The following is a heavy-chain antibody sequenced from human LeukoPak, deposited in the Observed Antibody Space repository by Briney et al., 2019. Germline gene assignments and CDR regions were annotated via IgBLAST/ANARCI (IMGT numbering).Heavy chain of an antibody. D-gene: IGHD3-10*02. CDR1: GGTFSSYA. CDR3: ASCSGMCCYYYMDV. J-gene: IGHJ6*03. CDR2: IIPIFGTA. Sequence: ASVKVSCKASGGTFSSYAISWVRQAPGQGLEWMGGIIPIFGTANYAQKFQGRVTITADESTSTAYMELSSLRSEDTAVYYCASCSGMCCYYYMDVWGKGTTVTISS. V-gene: IGHV1-69*13.